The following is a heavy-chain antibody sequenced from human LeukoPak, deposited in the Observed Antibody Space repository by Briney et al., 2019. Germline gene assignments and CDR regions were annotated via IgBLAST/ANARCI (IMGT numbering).Heavy chain of an antibody. CDR1: GYTFTGYY. V-gene: IGHV1-2*02. CDR3: ARDSAVGARTYYYYYYGMDV. Sequence: ASVEVSCKASGYTFTGYYMHWVRQAPGQGLEWMGWINPNSGGTNYAQKFQGRVTMTRDTSISTAYMELSRLRSDDTAVYYCARDSAVGARTYYYYYYGMDVWGQGTTVTVSS. J-gene: IGHJ6*02. CDR2: INPNSGGT. D-gene: IGHD1-26*01.